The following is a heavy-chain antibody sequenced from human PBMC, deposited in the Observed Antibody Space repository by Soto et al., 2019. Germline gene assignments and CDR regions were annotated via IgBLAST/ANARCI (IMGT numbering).Heavy chain of an antibody. CDR3: ARASDSSGWHLDY. V-gene: IGHV4-59*01. J-gene: IGHJ4*02. Sequence: QVQLQESGPGLVKPSETLSLTCTVSGGSISSYYWSWIRQPPGKGLEWIGYIYYSGSTNYNPSLKSRVTISVATSKNQFSLKLSSVTAADTAVYYCARASDSSGWHLDYWGQGTLVTVSS. CDR1: GGSISSYY. D-gene: IGHD6-19*01. CDR2: IYYSGST.